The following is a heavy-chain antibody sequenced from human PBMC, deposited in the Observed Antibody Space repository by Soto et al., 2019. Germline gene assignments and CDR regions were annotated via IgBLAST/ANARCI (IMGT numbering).Heavy chain of an antibody. V-gene: IGHV3-30*03. D-gene: IGHD3-22*01. J-gene: IGHJ4*02. Sequence: GGSLRLSCAASGFTFSSFGIHWVRQAPGKGLEWVAVISYDGRNEYYADSVRGRFTISRDDAKNTLYLQMNSLRAEDTAIYYCARGNDYDSTSLDYWGQGTLVTVSS. CDR1: GFTFSSFG. CDR3: ARGNDYDSTSLDY. CDR2: ISYDGRNE.